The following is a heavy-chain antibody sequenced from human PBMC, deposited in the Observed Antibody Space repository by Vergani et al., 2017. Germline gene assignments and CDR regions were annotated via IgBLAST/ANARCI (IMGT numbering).Heavy chain of an antibody. J-gene: IGHJ3*02. V-gene: IGHV5-10-1*03. D-gene: IGHD3-10*01. CDR2: IDPSDSYT. CDR3: ARLRGNPPVSYLAFDI. CDR1: GYSFTSYW. Sequence: EVQLVQSGAEVKKPGESLRISCKGSGYSFTSYWISWVRQMPGKGLEWMGRIDPSDSYTNYSPSFQGHVTISADKSISTAYLQWSSLKASDTAMYYCARLRGNPPVSYLAFDIWGQGTMVTVSS.